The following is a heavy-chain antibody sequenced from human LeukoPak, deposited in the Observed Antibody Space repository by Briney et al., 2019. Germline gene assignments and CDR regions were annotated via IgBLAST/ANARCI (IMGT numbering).Heavy chain of an antibody. Sequence: GGSLTLSCPASGLTFSSYGMHWVRQAPGKGLEWVAVIWYVGSNKYYADSVKGRFTISRDNSKTTMYLQMNSLRAEDTAVYYCAREHPGFITMVRGVVDYWGQGTLVTVSS. J-gene: IGHJ4*02. D-gene: IGHD3-10*01. CDR1: GLTFSSYG. CDR3: AREHPGFITMVRGVVDY. V-gene: IGHV3-33*01. CDR2: IWYVGSNK.